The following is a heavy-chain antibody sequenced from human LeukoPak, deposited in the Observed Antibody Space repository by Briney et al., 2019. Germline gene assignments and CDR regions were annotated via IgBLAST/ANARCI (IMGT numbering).Heavy chain of an antibody. V-gene: IGHV4-59*01. CDR2: IYYSGST. CDR3: AREVAGTDY. D-gene: IGHD6-19*01. Sequence: SETLSLTCTVSGGSISSYYWSWIRQPPGKGLEWIGYIYYSGSTNYSPSLKSRVTISVDTSKNQFSLKLSSVTAADTAVYYCAREVAGTDYCGQGTLVTVSS. J-gene: IGHJ4*02. CDR1: GGSISSYY.